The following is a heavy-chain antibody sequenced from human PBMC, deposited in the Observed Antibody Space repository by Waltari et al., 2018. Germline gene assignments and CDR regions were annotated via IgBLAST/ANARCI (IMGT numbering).Heavy chain of an antibody. J-gene: IGHJ4*02. CDR1: GFTFSNYE. V-gene: IGHV3-48*03. CDR3: ARFSSPAIPDY. Sequence: EVQLVESGGGLVQPGGSLRLSCAASGFTFSNYEMNWVRQAPGKGLEWVSYISGSGSTIYYADSVKGRFTISRDNAKNSLNLQMNSLRAEDTALYFCARFSSPAIPDYWGQGTLVTASS. CDR2: ISGSGSTI.